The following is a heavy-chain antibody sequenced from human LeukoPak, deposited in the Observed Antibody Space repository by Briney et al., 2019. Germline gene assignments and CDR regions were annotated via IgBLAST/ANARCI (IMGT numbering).Heavy chain of an antibody. D-gene: IGHD3-22*01. J-gene: IGHJ4*02. Sequence: GGSLRLSCAASGFTFSSYGMHWVRQAPGKGLEWVAFIRYDGSNKYYADSVKGRFTISRDNSKNTLYLQMNSLRAEDTAVYYCAKDPAEYDSSGYYYLDYWGQGTLVTVSS. V-gene: IGHV3-30*02. CDR3: AKDPAEYDSSGYYYLDY. CDR1: GFTFSSYG. CDR2: IRYDGSNK.